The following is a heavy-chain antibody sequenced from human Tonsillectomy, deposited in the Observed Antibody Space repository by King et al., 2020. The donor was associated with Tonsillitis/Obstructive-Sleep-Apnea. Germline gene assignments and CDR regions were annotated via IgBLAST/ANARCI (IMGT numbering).Heavy chain of an antibody. CDR2: ISYDGSNK. CDR1: GFTFSSYA. Sequence: VQLVESGGGVVQPGRSLRLSCTTSGFTFSSYAIHWVRQAPGKGLEWGAVISYDGSNKYYADSVKGRFTISRDNSKNTLYLQMNSLRVEDTAVYYCARDLERYCSSTSCRDAFDIWGQGTMVTVSS. J-gene: IGHJ3*02. D-gene: IGHD2-2*01. CDR3: ARDLERYCSSTSCRDAFDI. V-gene: IGHV3-30*01.